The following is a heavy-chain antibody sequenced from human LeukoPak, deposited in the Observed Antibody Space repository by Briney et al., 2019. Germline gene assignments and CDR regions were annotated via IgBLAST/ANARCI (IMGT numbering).Heavy chain of an antibody. D-gene: IGHD3-10*01. J-gene: IGHJ4*02. V-gene: IGHV4-39*01. CDR1: GGSISSSSYY. CDR3: ARHVPTMDPFGVDY. CDR2: IYYSGST. Sequence: KPSETLSLTCTVSGGSISSSSYYWGWIRQPPGKGLEWIGSIYYSGSTYYNPSLKSRVTISVDTSKNQFSLKLSSVTAADTAVNYCARHVPTMDPFGVDYWGQGTLVTVSS.